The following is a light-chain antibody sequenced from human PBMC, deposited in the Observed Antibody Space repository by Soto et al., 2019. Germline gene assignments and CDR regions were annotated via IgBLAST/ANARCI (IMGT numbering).Light chain of an antibody. Sequence: EIVLTQSPGTLSLSPGERATLSCRASQSGSSSYLAWYQQKPGQAPRLLIYGASSRATGIPDRFSGSGSGTDFTLTISRLEPDDFAVYYCQQYGSSPLTFGGVTKVEIK. J-gene: IGKJ4*01. CDR1: QSGSSSY. CDR2: GAS. CDR3: QQYGSSPLT. V-gene: IGKV3-20*01.